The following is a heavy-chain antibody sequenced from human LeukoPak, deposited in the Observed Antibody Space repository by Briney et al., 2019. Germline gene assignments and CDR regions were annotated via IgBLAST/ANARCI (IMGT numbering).Heavy chain of an antibody. CDR1: GFTFSSYA. Sequence: GGSLXLSCAASGFTFSSYAMHWVRQAPGKGLEYVSAISSNGGSTYYANSVKGRFTISRDNSKNTLYLQMGSLRAEDMAVYYCXXGAVLLWFGEDYFDYWGQGTLVTVSS. V-gene: IGHV3-64*01. J-gene: IGHJ4*02. CDR2: ISSNGGST. CDR3: XXGAVLLWFGEDYFDY. D-gene: IGHD3-10*01.